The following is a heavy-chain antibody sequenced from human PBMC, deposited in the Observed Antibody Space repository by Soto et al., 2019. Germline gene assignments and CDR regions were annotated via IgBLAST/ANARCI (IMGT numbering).Heavy chain of an antibody. CDR2: IYHRGST. Sequence: PLSLTFAVPGGSISSGGYSWSWIRQPPGKGLEWIGYIYHRGSTYYNPSLKSRVTISVDRSKHQFSLKLSSVTAADTAVYYCSRLGGYDWYYFDCWGQGTLVTVSS. CDR3: SRLGGYDWYYFDC. CDR1: GGSISSGGYS. J-gene: IGHJ4*02. D-gene: IGHD5-12*01. V-gene: IGHV4-30-2*01.